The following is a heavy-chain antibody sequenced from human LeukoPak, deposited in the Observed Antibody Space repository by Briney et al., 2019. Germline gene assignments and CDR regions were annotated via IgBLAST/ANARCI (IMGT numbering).Heavy chain of an antibody. CDR3: ARESYYYGSGSYAVGYYYYMDV. CDR2: IYTSGST. CDR1: GGSISSYY. Sequence: SETLSLTCTVSGGSISSYYWSWIRQPAGKGLEWIGRIYTSGSTNYNPSLKSRVTMSVDTSKNQFSLKLSSETAADTAVYYCARESYYYGSGSYAVGYYYYMDVWGKGPRSPSP. V-gene: IGHV4-4*07. D-gene: IGHD3-10*01. J-gene: IGHJ6*03.